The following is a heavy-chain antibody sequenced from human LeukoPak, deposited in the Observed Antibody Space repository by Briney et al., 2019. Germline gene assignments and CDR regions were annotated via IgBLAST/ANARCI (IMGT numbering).Heavy chain of an antibody. CDR1: GYTFTSYG. D-gene: IGHD3-22*01. Sequence: GASVKVSCKASGYTFTSYGISWVRQAPGQGLEWMGGTIPIFGTANYAQKFQGRATITADESTSTAYMELSSLRSEDTAVYYCARICLPKYYYDSSGYCDFDYWGQGTLVTVSS. CDR2: TIPIFGTA. J-gene: IGHJ4*02. CDR3: ARICLPKYYYDSSGYCDFDY. V-gene: IGHV1-69*13.